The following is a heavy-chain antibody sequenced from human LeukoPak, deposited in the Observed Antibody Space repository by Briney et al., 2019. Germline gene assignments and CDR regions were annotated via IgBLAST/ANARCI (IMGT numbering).Heavy chain of an antibody. V-gene: IGHV1-69*04. J-gene: IGHJ4*02. Sequence: SVKVSCKASGGTFSSYAISWVRQAPGQGLEWMGRIIPILGIANYAQKFQGRVTITADKSTSTAYMELSSLRSEDTAVYYWAREGGNWGEGYFDYWGQGTLVTVSS. CDR1: GGTFSSYA. D-gene: IGHD7-27*01. CDR3: AREGGNWGEGYFDY. CDR2: IIPILGIA.